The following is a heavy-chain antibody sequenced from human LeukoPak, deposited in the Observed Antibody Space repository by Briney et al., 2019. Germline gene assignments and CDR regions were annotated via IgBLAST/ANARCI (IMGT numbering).Heavy chain of an antibody. D-gene: IGHD5-18*01. V-gene: IGHV7-4-1*02. Sequence: GASVKVSCKASGYTFTNYTLNWVRQAPGQGLEWMGWIDTNTGNPTYAQGFIGRFVFSLDTSVTTAYLQISSLKAEDTAVYYCARDGCRYGHPPCGFDYWGQGTLVTVSS. CDR2: IDTNTGNP. J-gene: IGHJ4*02. CDR3: ARDGCRYGHPPCGFDY. CDR1: GYTFTNYT.